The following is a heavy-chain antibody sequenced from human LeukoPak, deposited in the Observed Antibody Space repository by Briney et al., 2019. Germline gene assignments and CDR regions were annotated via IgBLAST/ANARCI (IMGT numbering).Heavy chain of an antibody. J-gene: IGHJ5*02. CDR2: IYHSGST. D-gene: IGHD3-10*01. V-gene: IGHV4-38-2*02. CDR1: GYSISSGYY. Sequence: TSETLSLTCAVSGYSISSGYYWGWIRQPPGKGLERIGSIYHSGSTYHNPSLKSRVTISVDTSKNQFSLKLSSVTAADTAVYYCARDSSYGSGSYFYNWFDPWGQGTLVTVSS. CDR3: ARDSSYGSGSYFYNWFDP.